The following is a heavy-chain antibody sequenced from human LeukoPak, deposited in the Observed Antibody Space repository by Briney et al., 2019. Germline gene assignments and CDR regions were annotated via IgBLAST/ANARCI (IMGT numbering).Heavy chain of an antibody. CDR2: ISSSGSTM. V-gene: IGHV3-48*03. D-gene: IGHD3-10*01. CDR3: AKDYYALLWFGEFNRKYYFDY. CDR1: GFTFSSYE. Sequence: PGGSLRLSCAASGFTFSSYEMNWVRQAPGKGLEWVSYISSSGSTMYYADSVKGRFTISRDNSKNTLYLQMNSLRAEDTAVYYCAKDYYALLWFGEFNRKYYFDYWGQGTLVTVSS. J-gene: IGHJ4*02.